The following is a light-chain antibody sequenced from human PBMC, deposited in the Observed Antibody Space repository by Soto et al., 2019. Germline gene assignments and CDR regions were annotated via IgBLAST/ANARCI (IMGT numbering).Light chain of an antibody. CDR2: EDD. Sequence: NFMLTQPHSVSESPGKTVTISCTGSGGSIASNYVQWFQQRPGSAPTTVIYEDDQRPSGVPDRFSGSIDSSSNSASLTISGLKTEEEADYYCQSSDIRNGVFGGGTKLTVL. CDR3: QSSDIRNGV. V-gene: IGLV6-57*02. CDR1: GGSIASNY. J-gene: IGLJ2*01.